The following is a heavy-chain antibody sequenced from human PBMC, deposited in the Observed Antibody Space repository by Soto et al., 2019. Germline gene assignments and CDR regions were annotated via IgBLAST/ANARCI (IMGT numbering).Heavy chain of an antibody. J-gene: IGHJ6*02. CDR3: TRLLPPYYQNGMDV. CDR2: IRSNTYGGTT. CDR1: GFTFGGSA. V-gene: IGHV3-49*04. Sequence: GGSLRLSCTTSGFTFGGSALSRVRQAPGKGLEWVGFIRSNTYGGTTEYAASVKGRFTISRDDSKSIAYLHMNSLKTDDTALYYCTRLLPPYYQNGMDVWGQGTTVTVSS. D-gene: IGHD2-15*01.